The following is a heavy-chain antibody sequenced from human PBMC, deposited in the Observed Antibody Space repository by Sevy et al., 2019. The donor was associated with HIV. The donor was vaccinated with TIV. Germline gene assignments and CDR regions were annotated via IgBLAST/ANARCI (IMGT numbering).Heavy chain of an antibody. CDR3: AKDMTPLTTAGMDV. J-gene: IGHJ6*02. V-gene: IGHV3-9*01. CDR1: GFTFDDYA. Sequence: GGSLRLSCSASGFTFDDYAMHWVRQAPGKGLEWVSGISWNSGSIGYADSVKGRFTISRDNAKNSLYLQMNSLRAEDTALYYCAKDMTPLTTAGMDVWGQGTTVTVSS. CDR2: ISWNSGSI. D-gene: IGHD4-4*01.